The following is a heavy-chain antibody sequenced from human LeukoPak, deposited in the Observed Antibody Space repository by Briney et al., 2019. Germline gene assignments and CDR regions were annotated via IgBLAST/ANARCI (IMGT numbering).Heavy chain of an antibody. CDR3: ARDGYDILTGYYLTYYYYGMDV. CDR2: ISSSSSTI. V-gene: IGHV3-48*01. Sequence: GGSLRLSCAASGFTFSSYSMNWVRQAPGKGLEWVSYISSSSSTIYYADSVKGRFTVSRDNAKNSLYLQMNSLRAEDTAVYYCARDGYDILTGYYLTYYYYGMDVRGQGTTVTVSS. J-gene: IGHJ6*02. D-gene: IGHD3-9*01. CDR1: GFTFSSYS.